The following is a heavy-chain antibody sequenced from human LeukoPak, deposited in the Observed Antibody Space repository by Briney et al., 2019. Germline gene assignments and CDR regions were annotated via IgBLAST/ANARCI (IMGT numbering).Heavy chain of an antibody. CDR3: AKDVHGNYGGLVY. CDR2: ISGSVAGT. Sequence: GGSLRLSCAASGFTFSSYAMSWVRQAPGKGLEWVSSISGSVAGTFYADSVKGRFTISRENSKNTLYLQMNSLRAEDTAVYYCAKDVHGNYGGLVYWGQGTLVTVSS. CDR1: GFTFSSYA. V-gene: IGHV3-23*01. D-gene: IGHD4-17*01. J-gene: IGHJ4*02.